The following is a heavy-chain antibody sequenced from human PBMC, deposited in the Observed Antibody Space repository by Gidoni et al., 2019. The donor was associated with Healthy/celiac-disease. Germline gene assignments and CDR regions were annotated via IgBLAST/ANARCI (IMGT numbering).Heavy chain of an antibody. CDR3: AILEYSSSADY. D-gene: IGHD6-6*01. V-gene: IGHV4-39*01. Sequence: QLQLQESGPGLVEPSETLSPTCTVAGRSISSSSYYWGWILQPPGKGLVWSGCIYYSGSTYYNPSLKIRVTISVDTSKNQFSLKLSSVTAADTAVYYCAILEYSSSADYWGQGTLVTVSS. J-gene: IGHJ4*02. CDR2: IYYSGST. CDR1: GRSISSSSYY.